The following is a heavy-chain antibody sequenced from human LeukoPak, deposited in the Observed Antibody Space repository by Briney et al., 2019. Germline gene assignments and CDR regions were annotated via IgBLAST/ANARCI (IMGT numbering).Heavy chain of an antibody. J-gene: IGHJ4*02. V-gene: IGHV3-23*01. CDR2: ISGSGGST. Sequence: PGGSLRLSCAASGFTFSSYAMGWVRQAPGKGLEWVSAISGSGGSTYYADPVKGRFTISRDNSKNTLYLQMNSLRAEDTAVYYCAKDRTRITMVRGVLDYWGQGTLVSVSS. D-gene: IGHD3-10*01. CDR1: GFTFSSYA. CDR3: AKDRTRITMVRGVLDY.